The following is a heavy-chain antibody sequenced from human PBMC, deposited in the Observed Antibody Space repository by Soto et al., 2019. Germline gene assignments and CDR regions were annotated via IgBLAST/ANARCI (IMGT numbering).Heavy chain of an antibody. J-gene: IGHJ6*02. CDR1: GFTFSSYG. CDR3: AKDMSSSTSPYFTYDKDV. V-gene: IGHV3-33*06. Sequence: QVQLVESGGGVVQPGRSLRLSCAASGFTFSSYGMHWVRQAPGKGLEWVAVIWYDGSNKYYADSVKGRFTISRDNSKNTLYLQMNSLRAEDTAVYYCAKDMSSSTSPYFTYDKDVWGQGTTVTVSS. D-gene: IGHD2-2*01. CDR2: IWYDGSNK.